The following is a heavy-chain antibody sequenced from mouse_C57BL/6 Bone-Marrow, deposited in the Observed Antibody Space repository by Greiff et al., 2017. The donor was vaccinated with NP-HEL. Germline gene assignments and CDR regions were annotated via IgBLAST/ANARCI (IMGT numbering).Heavy chain of an antibody. J-gene: IGHJ2*01. CDR2: IRSKSSNYAT. V-gene: IGHV10-3*01. Sequence: EVMLVESGGGLVQPKGSLKLSCAASGFTFNTYAMHWVRQAPGKGLEWVARIRSKSSNYATYYADSVKDRFTISRDDSQSMLYLQMNNLKTEDTAMYYCVREINYYGSSYGNFDYWGQGTTLTVSS. D-gene: IGHD1-1*01. CDR3: VREINYYGSSYGNFDY. CDR1: GFTFNTYA.